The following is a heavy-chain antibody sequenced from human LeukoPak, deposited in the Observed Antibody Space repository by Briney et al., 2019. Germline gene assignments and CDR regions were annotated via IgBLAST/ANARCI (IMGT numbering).Heavy chain of an antibody. Sequence: GESLKISCKGSGYRFTSYWIVWVRQMPGKGLEWMGIIYPGDSDTRYSPSFQGQVTISADKSISTAYLQWSSLKASDTAMYYCARLRGRRYCSSTSCYKADYYYYYMDVWGKGTTVTVSS. CDR1: GYRFTSYW. V-gene: IGHV5-51*01. J-gene: IGHJ6*03. D-gene: IGHD2-2*02. CDR3: ARLRGRRYCSSTSCYKADYYYYYMDV. CDR2: IYPGDSDT.